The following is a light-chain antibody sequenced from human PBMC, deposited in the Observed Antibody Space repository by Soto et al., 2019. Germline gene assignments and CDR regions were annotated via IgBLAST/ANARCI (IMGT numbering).Light chain of an antibody. CDR1: SSNIGSNT. Sequence: QSVLIQPPSASGTPGQRVTISCSGSSSNIGSNTVSWYQQLPGTAPRLLLYSNNQRPSGVPDRFSGSKSGASASLAISGLQSEDESDYYGSSWDYSRNGVVFGGGTKLTVL. CDR2: SNN. V-gene: IGLV1-44*01. J-gene: IGLJ2*01. CDR3: SSWDYSRNGVV.